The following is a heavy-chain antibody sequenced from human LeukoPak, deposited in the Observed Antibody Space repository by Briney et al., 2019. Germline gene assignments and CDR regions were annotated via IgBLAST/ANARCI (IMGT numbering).Heavy chain of an antibody. CDR1: GGTFSSYA. CDR3: ARDPTYGDYVLDLDY. V-gene: IGHV1-69*04. CDR2: IIPILGIA. J-gene: IGHJ4*02. Sequence: SVEVSCKASGGTFSSYAISWVRQAPGQGLEWMGRIIPILGIANYAQKFQGRVTITADKSTSTAYMELSSLRSEDTAVYYCARDPTYGDYVLDLDYWGQGTLVTVSS. D-gene: IGHD4-17*01.